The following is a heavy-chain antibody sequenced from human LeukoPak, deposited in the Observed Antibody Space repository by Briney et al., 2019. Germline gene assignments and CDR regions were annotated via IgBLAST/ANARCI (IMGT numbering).Heavy chain of an antibody. CDR1: GGSISSYY. J-gene: IGHJ3*02. CDR3: ARRDWHDAFDI. V-gene: IGHV4-59*01. D-gene: IGHD3/OR15-3a*01. CDR2: IYYSGST. Sequence: SETLSLTCTVSGGSISSYYWSWLRQPPGKGLEWIGYIYYSGSTNYNPSLKSRVTISVDTSKNQFSLKLSSVTAADTAVYYCARRDWHDAFDIWGQGTMVTVSS.